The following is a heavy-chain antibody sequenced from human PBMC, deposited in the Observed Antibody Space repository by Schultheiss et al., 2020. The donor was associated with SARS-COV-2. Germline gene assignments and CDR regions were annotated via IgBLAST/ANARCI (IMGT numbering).Heavy chain of an antibody. CDR2: ISYDGSNK. J-gene: IGHJ4*02. Sequence: GGSLRLSCAASGFTFSSYGMHWVRQAPGKGLEWVAVISYDGSNKYYADSVKGRFTISRDNSKNTLYLHMNSLRAEDTAVYYCARDHSGHDYWGQGTLVTVSS. V-gene: IGHV3-33*05. CDR1: GFTFSSYG. CDR3: ARDHSGHDY. D-gene: IGHD1-26*01.